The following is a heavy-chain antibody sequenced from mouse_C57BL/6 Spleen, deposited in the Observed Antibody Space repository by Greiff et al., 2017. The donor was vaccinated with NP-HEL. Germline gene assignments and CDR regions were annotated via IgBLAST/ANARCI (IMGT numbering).Heavy chain of an antibody. CDR2: IYPGDGDT. Sequence: QVQLQQSGPELVKPGASVKISCKASGYAFSSSWMNWVKQRPGKGLEWIGRIYPGDGDTNYNGKFKGKATLTADKSSSTAYMQLSSLTSEDSAVYFCASPNYYGSSYEYFDVWGTGTTVTVSS. J-gene: IGHJ1*03. V-gene: IGHV1-82*01. D-gene: IGHD1-1*01. CDR1: GYAFSSSW. CDR3: ASPNYYGSSYEYFDV.